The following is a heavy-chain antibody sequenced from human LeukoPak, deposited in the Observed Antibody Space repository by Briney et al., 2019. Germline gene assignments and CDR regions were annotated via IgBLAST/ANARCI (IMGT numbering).Heavy chain of an antibody. V-gene: IGHV3-30-3*01. Sequence: PGGSLRLSCAASGFTFSSYAMHWVRQAPGKGLEWVAVISYDGSNKYYADSVKGRFTISRDNSKNTLYLQMNSLRAEDTAVYYCARDPYRMSYDSSGYKDYYYYYGMDVWGQGTTVTVSS. CDR2: ISYDGSNK. CDR1: GFTFSSYA. CDR3: ARDPYRMSYDSSGYKDYYYYYGMDV. J-gene: IGHJ6*02. D-gene: IGHD3-22*01.